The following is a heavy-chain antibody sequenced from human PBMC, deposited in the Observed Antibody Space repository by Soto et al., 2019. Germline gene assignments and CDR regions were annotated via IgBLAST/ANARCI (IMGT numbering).Heavy chain of an antibody. V-gene: IGHV1-18*01. CDR2: ISAHNGNT. CDR1: GYAFTTYG. D-gene: IGHD1-1*01. J-gene: IGHJ4*02. Sequence: QVHLVQSGAEVKKPGASVKVSCKGSGYAFTTYGITWVRQAPGQGLEWMGWISAHNGNTNYAQKLQGRVTVTTDTSTSTAYMELRRLRSDDTAVYYCARGRYGDYWGEGALVTVSS. CDR3: ARGRYGDY.